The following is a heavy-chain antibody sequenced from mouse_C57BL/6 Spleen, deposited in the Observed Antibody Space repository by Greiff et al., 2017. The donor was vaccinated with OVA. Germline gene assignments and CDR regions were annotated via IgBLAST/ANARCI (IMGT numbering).Heavy chain of an antibody. D-gene: IGHD1-1*01. CDR2: IYPGSGNT. CDR1: GYSFTSYY. Sequence: LEESGPELVKPGASVKISCKASGYSFTSYYIHWVKQRPGQGLEWIGWIYPGSGNTKYNEKFKGKATLTADTSSSTAYMQLSSLTSEDSAVYYCARWTTVVAPDYWGQGTTLTVSS. J-gene: IGHJ2*01. CDR3: ARWTTVVAPDY. V-gene: IGHV1-66*01.